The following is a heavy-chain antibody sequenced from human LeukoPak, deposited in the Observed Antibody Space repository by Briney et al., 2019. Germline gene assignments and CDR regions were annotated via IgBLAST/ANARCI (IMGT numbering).Heavy chain of an antibody. D-gene: IGHD5-12*01. Sequence: SETLSITRTVSGGSISSYYWSWIRQPPGKGLEWIGYIYYSGSTNYNPSLKSRVTISIDTSKSQFSLKLSSVTAADTAVYYCARRGYSGYPRVDSAFWFDPWGQGTLVTVSS. V-gene: IGHV4-59*01. CDR1: GGSISSYY. J-gene: IGHJ5*02. CDR2: IYYSGST. CDR3: ARRGYSGYPRVDSAFWFDP.